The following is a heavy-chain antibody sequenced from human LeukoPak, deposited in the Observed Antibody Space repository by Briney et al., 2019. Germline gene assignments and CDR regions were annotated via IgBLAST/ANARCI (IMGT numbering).Heavy chain of an antibody. V-gene: IGHV4-39*01. Sequence: SETLSLTCTVSGGSISSSSYYWGWIRQPPGKGLEWIGNIYYSGSTYDNPSLKSRVTISVDTSKNQFSLKLSSVTAADTAVYYCARQTMIRGPMDVWGKGTTVTVSS. D-gene: IGHD3-10*01. CDR1: GGSISSSSYY. CDR2: IYYSGST. CDR3: ARQTMIRGPMDV. J-gene: IGHJ6*03.